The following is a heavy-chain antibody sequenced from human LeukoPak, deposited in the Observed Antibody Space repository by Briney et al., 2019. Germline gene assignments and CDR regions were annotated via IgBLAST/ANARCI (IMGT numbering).Heavy chain of an antibody. J-gene: IGHJ4*02. Sequence: GGSLRLSCAASGFTFSTYVMHWVRQAPGKGLEWVAYISYDGDNKYYAGSVKGRFTVSRDNSKNTLYLQMNSLRPEDTAVYYCARGDYEVYWGQGTQVTVSS. CDR3: ARGDYEVY. V-gene: IGHV3-30*01. D-gene: IGHD4-17*01. CDR2: ISYDGDNK. CDR1: GFTFSTYV.